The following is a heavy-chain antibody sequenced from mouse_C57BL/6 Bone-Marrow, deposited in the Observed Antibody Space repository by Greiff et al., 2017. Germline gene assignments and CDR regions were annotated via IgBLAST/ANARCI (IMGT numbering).Heavy chain of an antibody. CDR3: ARLEFDGSSGDWYFDV. CDR1: GYTFTSYD. J-gene: IGHJ1*03. D-gene: IGHD1-1*01. Sequence: QVQLQQSGPELVKPGASVKLSCKASGYTFTSYDINWVKQRPGQGLEWIGWIYPRDGSTKYNEKFKGKATLTVDKSYSTAYMELLILTSENSAVYFSARLEFDGSSGDWYFDVWGTGTTVTVSS. V-gene: IGHV1-85*01. CDR2: IYPRDGST.